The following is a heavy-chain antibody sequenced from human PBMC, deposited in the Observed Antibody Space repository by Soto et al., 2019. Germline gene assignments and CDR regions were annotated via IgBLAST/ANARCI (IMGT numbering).Heavy chain of an antibody. CDR2: TYYRSKWYY. D-gene: IGHD5-12*01. CDR3: ARLHSRSSSGMDV. CDR1: GDSVSSTSAA. J-gene: IGHJ6*02. V-gene: IGHV6-1*01. Sequence: SRTLSLTRVISGDSVSSTSAALNWIRQSPARGLEWPGRTYYRSKWYYGYAVSVECRITINPDTCKNQFSLQLNSVTPEDTAVYYCARLHSRSSSGMDVWGQGTTVTVSS.